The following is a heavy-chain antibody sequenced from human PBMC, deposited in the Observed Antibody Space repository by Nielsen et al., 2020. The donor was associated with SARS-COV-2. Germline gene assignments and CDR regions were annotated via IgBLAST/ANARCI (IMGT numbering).Heavy chain of an antibody. V-gene: IGHV4-39*07. Sequence: SETLSLTCTVSGGSISSSSYYWGWIRQPPGKGLEWIGSIYYSGSTYYNPSLKSRVTISVDTSKNQFSLKLSSVTAADTAVYYCAREIGGPSGYFDYWGQGTLVTVSS. CDR3: AREIGGPSGYFDY. J-gene: IGHJ4*02. D-gene: IGHD3-16*01. CDR1: GGSISSSSYY. CDR2: IYYSGST.